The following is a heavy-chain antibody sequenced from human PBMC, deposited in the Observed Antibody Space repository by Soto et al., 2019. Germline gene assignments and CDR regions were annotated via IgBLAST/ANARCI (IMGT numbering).Heavy chain of an antibody. CDR1: GFTFSSYG. J-gene: IGHJ6*03. CDR2: IWYDGSNK. Sequence: GGSLRLSCAASGFTFSSYGMHWVRQAPGKGLEWVAVIWYDGSNKYYADSVKGRFTISRDNSKNTLYLQMNSLRAEDTALYYCAKDVRASYYYYMDVWGKGTTVTVSS. CDR3: AKDVRASYYYYMDV. V-gene: IGHV3-33*06.